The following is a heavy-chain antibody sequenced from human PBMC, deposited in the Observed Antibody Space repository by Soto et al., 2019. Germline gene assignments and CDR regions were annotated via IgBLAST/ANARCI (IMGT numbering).Heavy chain of an antibody. J-gene: IGHJ4*02. V-gene: IGHV3-9*01. CDR3: AKDRNQLLSLGVFDY. CDR2: ISWNSGSI. CDR1: GFTFDDYA. Sequence: EVQLVESGGGLVQPGRSLRLSCAASGFTFDDYAMHWVRQAPGKGLEWVSGISWNSGSIGYADSVKGRFTISRDNAKNSLYLQMNSLRAEDTALYYSAKDRNQLLSLGVFDYWGQGTLVTVSS. D-gene: IGHD2-2*01.